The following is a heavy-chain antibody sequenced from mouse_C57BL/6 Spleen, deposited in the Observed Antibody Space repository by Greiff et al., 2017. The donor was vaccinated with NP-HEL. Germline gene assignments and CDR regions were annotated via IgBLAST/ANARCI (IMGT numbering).Heavy chain of an antibody. Sequence: EVQLVESGGGLVQPQGSLKLSCAASGFSFNTYAMNWVRQAPGKGLEWVARIRSKSNNYATYYADSVKDRFTISRDDSESMLYLQMNNLKTEDTAMYYCVRQELGVFDYWGQGATLTVSS. D-gene: IGHD4-1*01. CDR1: GFSFNTYA. V-gene: IGHV10-1*01. J-gene: IGHJ2*01. CDR3: VRQELGVFDY. CDR2: IRSKSNNYAT.